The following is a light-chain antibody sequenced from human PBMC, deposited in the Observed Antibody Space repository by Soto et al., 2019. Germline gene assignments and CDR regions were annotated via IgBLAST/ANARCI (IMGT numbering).Light chain of an antibody. CDR3: QRGDT. CDR2: DTS. V-gene: IGKV3-11*01. CDR1: QSVGSN. Sequence: EIVLTQSPATLSLSPGERATLSCRASQSVGSNLAWYQQKPGQAPRLLIYDTSSRATGIPARFSGSGSGTDFTLTISSLDPEDFAVYYCQRGDTFGQGTRLEIK. J-gene: IGKJ5*01.